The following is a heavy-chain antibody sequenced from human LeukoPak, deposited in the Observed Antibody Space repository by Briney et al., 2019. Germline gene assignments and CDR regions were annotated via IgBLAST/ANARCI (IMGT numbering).Heavy chain of an antibody. V-gene: IGHV4-59*01. CDR1: RFTFSNAW. Sequence: GSLRLSCAASRFTFSNAWMSWVRQAPGKGLEWIGYIYYSGSTNYNPSLKSRVTISVDTSKNQFSLKLSSVTAADTAVYYCARCASGQQLVYYYYGMDVWGQGTTVTVSS. J-gene: IGHJ6*02. D-gene: IGHD6-13*01. CDR2: IYYSGST. CDR3: ARCASGQQLVYYYYGMDV.